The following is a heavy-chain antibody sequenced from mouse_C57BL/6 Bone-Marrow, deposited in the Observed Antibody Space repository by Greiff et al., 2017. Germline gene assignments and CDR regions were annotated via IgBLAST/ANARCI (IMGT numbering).Heavy chain of an antibody. CDR3: ARGGPYGNSFAY. D-gene: IGHD2-1*01. CDR1: GFTFSSYA. Sequence: EVMLVESGGGLVKPGGSLKLSCAASGFTFSSYAMSWVRQTPEKRLEWVATISDSGSYTYYPDNVKGRFTISRDNAKNNLYLQMSHLKSEDTAMYYCARGGPYGNSFAYWGQGTLVTVSA. CDR2: ISDSGSYT. J-gene: IGHJ3*01. V-gene: IGHV5-4*03.